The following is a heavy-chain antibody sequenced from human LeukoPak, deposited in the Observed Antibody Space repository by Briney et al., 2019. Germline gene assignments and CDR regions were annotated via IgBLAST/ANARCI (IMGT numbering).Heavy chain of an antibody. V-gene: IGHV3-23*01. D-gene: IGHD1-26*01. CDR3: AKRRPKGSGSYFDY. CDR1: GVTLSSYA. J-gene: IGHJ4*02. CDR2: ISGSGGST. Sequence: GGSLRLSCAASGVTLSSYAMSWVRQAPGKGLEWVSAISGSGGSTYYADSVKGQFTISRDNSKNTLYLQMNSLRAEDTAVYYCAKRRPKGSGSYFDYWGQGTLVTVSS.